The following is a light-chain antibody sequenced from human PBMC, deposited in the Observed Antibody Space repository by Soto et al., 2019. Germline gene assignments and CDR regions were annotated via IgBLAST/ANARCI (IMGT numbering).Light chain of an antibody. CDR3: QQRAYWPHLT. V-gene: IGKV3-11*01. CDR1: QSVNRY. Sequence: EIVLTQSPATLSLSPGERATLSCRASQSVNRYLAWYQQKPGQAPRLLIYDASNRATGIPARFSGSGAGTEFTITSSSLAPEDSGVYDGQQRAYWPHLTVGGGTKVEIK. J-gene: IGKJ4*02. CDR2: DAS.